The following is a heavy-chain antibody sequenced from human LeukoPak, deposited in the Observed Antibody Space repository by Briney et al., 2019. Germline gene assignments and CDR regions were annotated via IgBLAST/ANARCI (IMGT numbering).Heavy chain of an antibody. CDR2: IYYSGST. D-gene: IGHD3-22*01. CDR1: GASVSSYY. J-gene: IGHJ4*02. V-gene: IGHV4-59*08. Sequence: SETLSLTCTVSGASVSSYYWSWIRQPPGKGLEWIGYIYYSGSTYYNPSLKSRVTISVDTSKNQFSLKLSSVTAADTAVYYCARNSGYYDSSGYFVNFFDYWGQGTLVTVSS. CDR3: ARNSGYYDSSGYFVNFFDY.